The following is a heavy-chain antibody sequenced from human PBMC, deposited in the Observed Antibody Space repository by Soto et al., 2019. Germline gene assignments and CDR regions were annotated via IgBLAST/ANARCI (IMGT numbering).Heavy chain of an antibody. J-gene: IGHJ4*02. CDR2: IYHSGST. D-gene: IGHD3-22*01. Sequence: TLSLTCAVSGGSISSGGYSWSWIRQPPGKGLEWIGYIYHSGSTYYNPSLKSRVTISVDRSKNQFSLKLSSVTAADTAVYYCARGAPVVNYYWGQGNLVTVSS. CDR3: ARGAPVVNYY. CDR1: GGSISSGGYS. V-gene: IGHV4-30-2*01.